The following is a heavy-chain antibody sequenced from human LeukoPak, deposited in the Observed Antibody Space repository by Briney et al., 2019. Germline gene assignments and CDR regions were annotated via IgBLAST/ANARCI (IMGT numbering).Heavy chain of an antibody. CDR1: GGSFSGYY. V-gene: IGHV4-34*01. CDR3: ARVKYYYGSGIDY. CDR2: INHSGST. Sequence: SETLPLTCAVYGGSFSGYYWSWIRQPPGKGLEWIGEINHSGSTNYNPSLKSRVTISVDTSKNQFSLKLSSVTAADTAVYYCARVKYYYGSGIDYWGQGTLVTVSS. D-gene: IGHD3-10*01. J-gene: IGHJ4*02.